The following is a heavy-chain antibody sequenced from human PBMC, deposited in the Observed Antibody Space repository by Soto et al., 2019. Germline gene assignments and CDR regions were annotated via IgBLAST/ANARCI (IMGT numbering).Heavy chain of an antibody. CDR1: GFTVSNFN. D-gene: IGHD6-19*01. V-gene: IGHV3-21*01. Sequence: GGSLRLSCAASGFTVSNFNMNWVRQAPGKGLEWVSSISTDGSYIYYADSVKGRFTVSRDNAKNSLFLHMNSLRAEDTAVYYCARAVEVDFWGQGTLVTVSS. CDR2: ISTDGSYI. CDR3: ARAVEVDF. J-gene: IGHJ4*02.